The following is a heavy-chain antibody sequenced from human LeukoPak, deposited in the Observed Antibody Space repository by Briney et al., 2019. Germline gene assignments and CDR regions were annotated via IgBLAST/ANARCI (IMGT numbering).Heavy chain of an antibody. D-gene: IGHD2-2*01. J-gene: IGHJ4*02. CDR3: ARYQLGTMIEY. Sequence: PSETLSLTCTVSGGSISGYYWTWICQPPGKGLEWIGYIYHSGNTNYNPSLKSRVSISLDMSKNQFSLKLTSVTAADTAVYYCARYQLGTMIEYWGQGTLVTVSS. CDR2: IYHSGNT. V-gene: IGHV4-59*08. CDR1: GGSISGYY.